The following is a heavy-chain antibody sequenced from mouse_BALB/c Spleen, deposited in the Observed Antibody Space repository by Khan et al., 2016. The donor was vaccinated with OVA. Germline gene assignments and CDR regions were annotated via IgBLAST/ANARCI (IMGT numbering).Heavy chain of an antibody. CDR3: ARVGYNGTMDS. D-gene: IGHD2-14*01. CDR1: GYTFRNNG. Sequence: QIQLVQSGPELKKPGETVKISCKASGYTFRNNGMNWVKQTPGKGLRWRGWINPYTGDPTYADDFKGRFAFSWETSADTAYLQINNLKNEDTATYFCARVGYNGTMDSWGQGTSVTVSS. J-gene: IGHJ4*01. CDR2: INPYTGDP. V-gene: IGHV9-3-1*01.